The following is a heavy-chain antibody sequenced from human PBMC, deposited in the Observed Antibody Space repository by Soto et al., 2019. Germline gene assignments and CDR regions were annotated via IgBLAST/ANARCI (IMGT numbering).Heavy chain of an antibody. Sequence: PSETLSLTCTVSGGSISSYYWSWIRQPPGKGLEWIGYIYYSGNTNYNPSLKSRVTISVDTSKNQFSLKLSSVTAADTAVYYCARESDGMDVWGQGTTVTVSS. CDR1: GGSISSYY. CDR2: IYYSGNT. J-gene: IGHJ6*02. V-gene: IGHV4-59*01. CDR3: ARESDGMDV.